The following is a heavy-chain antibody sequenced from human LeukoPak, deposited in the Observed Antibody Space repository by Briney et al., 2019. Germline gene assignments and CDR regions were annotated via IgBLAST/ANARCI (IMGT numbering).Heavy chain of an antibody. J-gene: IGHJ4*02. Sequence: SSVKVSCKASGGTSSSYAISWVRQAPGQGLEWMGGIIPIFGTANYAQKFQGRVTITADESTSTAYMELSSLRSEDTAVYYCHYSYGSYYYDSSGSGVWPAYYFDYWGQGTLVTVSS. CDR3: HYSYGSYYYDSSGSGVWPAYYFDY. CDR1: GGTSSSYA. CDR2: IIPIFGTA. V-gene: IGHV1-69*01. D-gene: IGHD3-22*01.